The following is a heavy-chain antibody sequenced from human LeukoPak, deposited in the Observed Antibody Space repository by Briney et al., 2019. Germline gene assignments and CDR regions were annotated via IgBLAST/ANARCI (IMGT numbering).Heavy chain of an antibody. V-gene: IGHV4-59*01. CDR3: ARLYSGYGAYYYYYGMDV. CDR1: GGSISSYY. D-gene: IGHD5-12*01. CDR2: IFYSGST. Sequence: SETLSLTCTVSGGSISSYYWGWIRQPPGKGLEWIGSIFYSGSTNYNPSLQSRVTISVDTSKSQFSLKLSCVTAADTAVYYCARLYSGYGAYYYYYGMDVWGKGTTVTVSS. J-gene: IGHJ6*04.